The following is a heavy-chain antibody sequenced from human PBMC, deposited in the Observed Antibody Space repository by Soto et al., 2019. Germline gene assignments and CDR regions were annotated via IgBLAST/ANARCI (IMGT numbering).Heavy chain of an antibody. V-gene: IGHV3-48*02. CDR1: VFTFSSYS. Sequence: VGSLRLSCASSVFTFSSYSMNCVRHSPGKGLEWVSYISSSSSTIYYADSVKGRFTISRDNAKNSLYLQMNSLRDEDTAVYYCARELRLLEWLVRYYGMEVWGQGTTVNVSS. CDR2: ISSSSSTI. CDR3: ARELRLLEWLVRYYGMEV. J-gene: IGHJ6*01. D-gene: IGHD3-3*01.